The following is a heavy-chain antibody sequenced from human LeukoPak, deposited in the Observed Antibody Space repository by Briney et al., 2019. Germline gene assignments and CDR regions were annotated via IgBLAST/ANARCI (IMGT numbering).Heavy chain of an antibody. CDR2: IYYSGSP. J-gene: IGHJ6*02. V-gene: IGHV4-39*01. Sequence: SETLSLTCTLSGRSISSSSYYWGWIRQPPGKGLEWIGSIYYSGSPYYNPSLKSRVTISVDASKNQFSLKLSSVTAADTAVYYCARPPYTNGMDVWGQGTTVTVSS. D-gene: IGHD2-2*02. CDR1: GRSISSSSYY. CDR3: ARPPYTNGMDV.